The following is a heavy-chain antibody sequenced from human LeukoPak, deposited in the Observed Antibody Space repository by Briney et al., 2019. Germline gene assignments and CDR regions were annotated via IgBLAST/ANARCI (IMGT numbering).Heavy chain of an antibody. Sequence: ASVKVSCKASGYTFTGHAMHWVRRAPGQGLEWMGWINPNSGGTNYAQKFQGRVTMTRDTSISTAYMELSRLRSDDTAVYYCARVWGMGYCRGGSCQSAFVIWGQGTMVTVSS. J-gene: IGHJ3*02. D-gene: IGHD2-15*01. CDR3: ARVWGMGYCRGGSCQSAFVI. CDR2: INPNSGGT. V-gene: IGHV1-2*02. CDR1: GYTFTGHA.